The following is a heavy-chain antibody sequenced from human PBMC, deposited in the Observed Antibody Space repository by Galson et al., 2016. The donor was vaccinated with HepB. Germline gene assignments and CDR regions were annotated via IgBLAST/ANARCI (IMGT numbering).Heavy chain of an antibody. Sequence: SLRLSCAASGFSFSSYGMHWVRQAPGKGLEWLAGTSSDGTKKYYADSGKGRFTISRDNSKNTLYLQMKSLRAEDTAVYYCARVLRNYCSGGSCYNYYGMDVWGQGTTVTVSS. CDR3: ARVLRNYCSGGSCYNYYGMDV. CDR1: GFSFSSYG. J-gene: IGHJ6*02. V-gene: IGHV3-30*03. CDR2: TSSDGTKK. D-gene: IGHD2-15*01.